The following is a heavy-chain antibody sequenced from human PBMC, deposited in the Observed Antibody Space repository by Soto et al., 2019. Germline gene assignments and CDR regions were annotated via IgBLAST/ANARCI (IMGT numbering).Heavy chain of an antibody. CDR3: ARWGLALYYFDY. V-gene: IGHV4-34*01. D-gene: IGHD7-27*01. CDR1: GGSFSGYY. Sequence: PSETLSLTCAVYGGSFSGYYWSWIRQPPGKGLEWIGEINHSGSTNYNPSLKSRVTISVDTSKNQFSLKLSSVTAADTAVYYCARWGLALYYFDYWGQGTLVTVSS. CDR2: INHSGST. J-gene: IGHJ4*02.